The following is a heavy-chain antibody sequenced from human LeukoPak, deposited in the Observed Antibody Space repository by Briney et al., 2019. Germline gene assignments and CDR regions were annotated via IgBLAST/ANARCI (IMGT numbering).Heavy chain of an antibody. J-gene: IGHJ1*01. V-gene: IGHV7-4-1*02. Sequence: RASVKVSCKASGYTFTSYAMNWVRQAPGQGLEWMGWINTNTGNPTYAQGFTGRFVFSLDTSVSTAYLQISSLKAEDTAVYYCAGRTTSSWDEYFQHWGQGTLVTVSS. D-gene: IGHD6-13*01. CDR2: INTNTGNP. CDR3: AGRTTSSWDEYFQH. CDR1: GYTFTSYA.